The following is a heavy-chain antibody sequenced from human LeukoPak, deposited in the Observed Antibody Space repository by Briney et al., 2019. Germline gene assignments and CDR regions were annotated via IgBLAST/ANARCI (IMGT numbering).Heavy chain of an antibody. Sequence: GGSLRLSCAASGFTFSDYYMSWIRQAPGKGLEWVSYISSSSSYTNYADSVKGRFTISRDNAKNSLYLQMNSLRAEDTAVYYCARNRNYRSRDEKVDYFDYWGRGTLVTVSS. D-gene: IGHD5-24*01. J-gene: IGHJ4*02. V-gene: IGHV3-11*03. CDR3: ARNRNYRSRDEKVDYFDY. CDR2: ISSSSSYT. CDR1: GFTFSDYY.